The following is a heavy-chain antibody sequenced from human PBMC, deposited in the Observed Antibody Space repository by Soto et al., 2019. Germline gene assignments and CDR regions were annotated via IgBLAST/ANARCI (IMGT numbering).Heavy chain of an antibody. J-gene: IGHJ4*02. Sequence: EVQLVESGGGLVQPGGSLRLSCAASGFIFEYYWMSWVRQGPGKGLEWVANINQDGSEKYYADSVKGRFTISRDNDKNSLILQMSSLRGEDTAVYYCARDPGGTMVREPDYWGQGTLVTVSS. D-gene: IGHD3-10*01. CDR2: INQDGSEK. CDR3: ARDPGGTMVREPDY. V-gene: IGHV3-7*01. CDR1: GFIFEYYW.